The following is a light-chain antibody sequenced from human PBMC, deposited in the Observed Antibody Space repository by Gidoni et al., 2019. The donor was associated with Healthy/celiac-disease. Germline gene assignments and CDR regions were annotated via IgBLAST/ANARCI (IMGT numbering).Light chain of an antibody. CDR1: QSVSSN. V-gene: IGKV3-15*01. J-gene: IGKJ2*01. Sequence: EIVMKQSPATLSVSPGERATFSCRASQSVSSNLAWYQQIPGQAPRLLIYGASTRATGIPARFSGSGSGTAFTLTISSLQSEDFAVYYCQQYNNWPMYTFGQGTKLEIK. CDR2: GAS. CDR3: QQYNNWPMYT.